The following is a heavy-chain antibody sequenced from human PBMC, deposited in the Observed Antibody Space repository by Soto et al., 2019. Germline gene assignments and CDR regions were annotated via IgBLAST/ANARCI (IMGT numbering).Heavy chain of an antibody. CDR3: ARIPLRYDFWSGYYDVRGEAFDY. CDR1: GYTFTSYG. Sequence: QVQLVQSGAEVKKPGASVKVSCKASGYTFTSYGISWVRQAPGQGLEWMGWISAYNGNTNYAQKLQGRVTMTTDTSTSTAYRELRSLRSDDTAVYYCARIPLRYDFWSGYYDVRGEAFDYWGQGTLVTVSS. D-gene: IGHD3-3*01. J-gene: IGHJ4*02. CDR2: ISAYNGNT. V-gene: IGHV1-18*01.